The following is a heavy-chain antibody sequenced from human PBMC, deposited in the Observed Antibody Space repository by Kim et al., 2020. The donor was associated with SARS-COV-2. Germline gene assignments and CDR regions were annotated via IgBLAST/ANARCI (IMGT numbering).Heavy chain of an antibody. CDR3: ARGLENTWIPYPRVVAATSPFDY. D-gene: IGHD2-15*01. Sequence: GGSLRLSCAASGFTFSSYAMHWVRQAPGKGLEWVAVISYDGSNKYYADSVKGRFTISRDNSKNTLYLQMNSLRAEDTAVYYCARGLENTWIPYPRVVAATSPFDYWGQGTLVTVSS. CDR2: ISYDGSNK. CDR1: GFTFSSYA. J-gene: IGHJ4*02. V-gene: IGHV3-30*04.